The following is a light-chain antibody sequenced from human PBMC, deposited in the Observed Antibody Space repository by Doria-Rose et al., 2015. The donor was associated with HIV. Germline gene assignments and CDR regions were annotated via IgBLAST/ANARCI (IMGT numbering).Light chain of an antibody. V-gene: IGKV3-20*01. Sequence: TQSPGTLSLSPGERATLSCRASQSFSSTYLAWYQRKPGQAPSLLIYDGSTRATGIPNRFSASGSGTDFTLTINRLEPEDFALYYCHQYGTSWTFGQGTKVEI. J-gene: IGKJ1*01. CDR3: HQYGTSWT. CDR2: DGS. CDR1: QSFSSTY.